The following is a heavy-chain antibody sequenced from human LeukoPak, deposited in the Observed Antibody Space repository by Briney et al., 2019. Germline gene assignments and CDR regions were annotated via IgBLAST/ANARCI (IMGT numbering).Heavy chain of an antibody. CDR1: GFTFSSYW. V-gene: IGHV3-74*01. CDR2: VKSDGSST. Sequence: PGGSLRLSCAASGFTFSSYWMHWVRQAPGKGLVWVSRVKSDGSSTNYADSVKGRFTISRDNAKNTLHLQMNSLRAEDTAIYYCARRFEYWGQGTPVTVSS. J-gene: IGHJ4*02. CDR3: ARRFEY.